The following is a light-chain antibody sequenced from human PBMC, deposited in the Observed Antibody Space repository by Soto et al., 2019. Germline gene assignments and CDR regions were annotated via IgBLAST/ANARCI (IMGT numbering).Light chain of an antibody. CDR3: SSYTSSTTLVV. J-gene: IGLJ3*02. CDR1: SSDVGAYNY. V-gene: IGLV2-14*03. Sequence: QSALTQPASVSGSPGQSITISCTGTSSDVGAYNYVSWHRQYSDKAPKLMIYDVSKRPSGVYNRFSGSKSDNTASLTISGLQAEDEADYYCSSYTSSTTLVVFGGGTKLTVL. CDR2: DVS.